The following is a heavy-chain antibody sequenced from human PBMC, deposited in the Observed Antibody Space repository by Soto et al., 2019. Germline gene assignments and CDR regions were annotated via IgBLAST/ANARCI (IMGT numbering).Heavy chain of an antibody. V-gene: IGHV3-23*01. CDR3: AKVLRPGTYQVDY. Sequence: EVQLLESGGGLVQPGGSLRLSCAASGFTFNSYAMNWVRQAPGKGLEWVSSISGRGHSTYYADSVKGRFTISRNNSNNALYLQMTRLSAEDTAIYYCAKVLRPGTYQVDYWGQGTLVTVSS. CDR2: ISGRGHST. CDR1: GFTFNSYA. J-gene: IGHJ4*02. D-gene: IGHD3-10*01.